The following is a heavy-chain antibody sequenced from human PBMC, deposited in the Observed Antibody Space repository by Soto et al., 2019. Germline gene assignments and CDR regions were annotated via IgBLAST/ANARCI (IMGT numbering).Heavy chain of an antibody. Sequence: SVKVSCMASVYTFTSYGINWVRQAPGQGLEWMGRINAYNGSTNYAQKFQGRVTMTMDTSTSTVYMELRSLRSEDTAVYYCARDRTHPLTHLMDVWGQGTTVTVS. CDR3: ARDRTHPLTHLMDV. J-gene: IGHJ6*02. V-gene: IGHV1-18*01. CDR2: INAYNGST. CDR1: VYTFTSYG.